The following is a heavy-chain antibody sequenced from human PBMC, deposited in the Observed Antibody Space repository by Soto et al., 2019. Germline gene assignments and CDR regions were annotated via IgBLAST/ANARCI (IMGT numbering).Heavy chain of an antibody. V-gene: IGHV4-31*03. D-gene: IGHD3-22*01. Sequence: SETLSLTCTVMGDSVSSNNYYWSWIRQRPGKGLEWIGYIHYSGDSYDNPSLTSRITMSMDVSKNQFSLNLRSVTAADTAIYYCARDVNDSSGSQGFDYWGQGTLVTVSS. J-gene: IGHJ4*02. CDR1: GDSVSSNNYY. CDR2: IHYSGDS. CDR3: ARDVNDSSGSQGFDY.